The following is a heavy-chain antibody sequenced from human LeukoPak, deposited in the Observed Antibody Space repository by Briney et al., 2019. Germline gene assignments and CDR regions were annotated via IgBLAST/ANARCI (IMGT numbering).Heavy chain of an antibody. CDR1: GFTLSNYW. J-gene: IGHJ4*02. V-gene: IGHV3-7*01. Sequence: GGSLRLSCAASGFTLSNYWMSWVRQAPGKGLEWVANINQHGSKNYYVDSARGRFTISRDNAQNSLYLQMNSLRAEDTAVYYCARATYYDSSGYWGYYFDYWGQGTLVTVSS. D-gene: IGHD3-22*01. CDR3: ARATYYDSSGYWGYYFDY. CDR2: INQHGSKN.